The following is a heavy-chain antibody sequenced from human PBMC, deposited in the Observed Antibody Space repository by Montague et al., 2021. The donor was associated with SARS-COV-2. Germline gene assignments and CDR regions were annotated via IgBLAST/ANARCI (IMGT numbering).Heavy chain of an antibody. J-gene: IGHJ3*02. D-gene: IGHD3-16*02. CDR2: IYYSGST. CDR3: ARVYRPERLVSVPAFDI. V-gene: IGHV4-59*01. CDR1: GGSISSYY. Sequence: SETLSLTCTVSGGSISSYYWSWIRQPPGKGLEWIGYIYYSGSTNYNPSLKSRVTISVDTSENQFSLKLSSVTAADTAVYYCARVYRPERLVSVPAFDIWGQGTMVTVSS.